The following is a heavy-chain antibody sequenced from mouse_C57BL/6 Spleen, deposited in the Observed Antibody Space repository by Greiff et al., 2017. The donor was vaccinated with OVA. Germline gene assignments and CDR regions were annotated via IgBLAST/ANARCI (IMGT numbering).Heavy chain of an antibody. CDR2: ISSGSSTI. D-gene: IGHD2-4*01. CDR1: GFTFSDYG. J-gene: IGHJ4*01. CDR3: ARRDYDFYAMDD. V-gene: IGHV5-17*01. Sequence: EVKLMESGGGLVKPGGSLKLSCAASGFTFSDYGMHWVRQAPETGLEWVAYISSGSSTIYYADTVKGRFTISRDNAKNTLFMQMTSLRAEDTAMEYCARRDYDFYAMDDWGQGTSVTVSS.